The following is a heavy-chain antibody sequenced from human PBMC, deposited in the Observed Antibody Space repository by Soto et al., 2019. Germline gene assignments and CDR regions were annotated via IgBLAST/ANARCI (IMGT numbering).Heavy chain of an antibody. CDR1: GGSFSSFG. J-gene: IGHJ1*01. D-gene: IGHD5-12*01. CDR3: AREGSGYNL. Sequence: SVKVSCKASGGSFSSFGISWVRQAPGQGLEWMGGIIPVFGRPNYAQRFRGRLTITADESTNTVYLELIDLRSEDTAVYYCAREGSGYNLWGQGTQVT. CDR2: IIPVFGRP. V-gene: IGHV1-69*13.